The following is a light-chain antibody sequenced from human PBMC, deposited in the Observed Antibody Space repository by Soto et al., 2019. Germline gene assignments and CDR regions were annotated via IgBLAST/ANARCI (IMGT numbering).Light chain of an antibody. V-gene: IGKV3-11*01. CDR1: QSVSSY. CDR2: DAS. J-gene: IGKJ1*01. Sequence: EIVLTQSPATLSLSPGERATISCRASQSVSSYFAWYQQKPGQAPRLLIYDASNRATGIPARFSGSGSGTDFTLTISSLEPEDFAVYYCQQRGNWPLTFGQGTRVDIK. CDR3: QQRGNWPLT.